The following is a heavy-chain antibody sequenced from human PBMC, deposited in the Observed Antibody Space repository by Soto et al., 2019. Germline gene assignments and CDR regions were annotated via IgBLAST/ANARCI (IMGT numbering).Heavy chain of an antibody. Sequence: SETLSLTCAVYGFSFNPYYFSWIRQSPGKGLEWIGEIDNRGTLNSNPSLRPRLTMSLDTSKNQFSLKLSSVTAADTAVYYCARGLQGSGSYNNWGQGTLVTVSS. J-gene: IGHJ4*02. D-gene: IGHD3-10*01. CDR3: ARGLQGSGSYNN. CDR1: GFSFNPYY. CDR2: IDNRGTL. V-gene: IGHV4-34*01.